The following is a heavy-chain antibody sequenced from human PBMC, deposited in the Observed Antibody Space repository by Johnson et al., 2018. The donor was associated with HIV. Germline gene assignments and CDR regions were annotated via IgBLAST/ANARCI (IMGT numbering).Heavy chain of an antibody. D-gene: IGHD3-16*01. Sequence: VQLVESGGGVVQPGTSLTLYCAASGFPFRDSAMHWVRQAPGRGMEWLAVIIFDGVYKHHAASVKGRFTISRDNAKNSLYLQMNSLGGEDTAVYYCATCSDQVLLGGDVFDIWGQGTMVTVSS. CDR2: IIFDGVYK. CDR1: GFPFRDSA. J-gene: IGHJ3*02. CDR3: ATCSDQVLLGGDVFDI. V-gene: IGHV3-30-3*01.